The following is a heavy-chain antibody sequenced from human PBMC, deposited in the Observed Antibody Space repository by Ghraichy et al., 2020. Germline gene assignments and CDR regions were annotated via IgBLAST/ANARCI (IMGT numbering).Heavy chain of an antibody. CDR2: ISGSGGST. Sequence: GGSMRLSCAASGFTFSSYAMSWVHQAPGKGLEWVSAISGSGGSTYYADSVKGRFTISRDNSKNTLYLQMNSLRAEDTAVYYCAKEVRRFLEWIGRRYNWFDPWGQGTLVTVSS. D-gene: IGHD3-3*01. V-gene: IGHV3-23*01. CDR3: AKEVRRFLEWIGRRYNWFDP. J-gene: IGHJ5*02. CDR1: GFTFSSYA.